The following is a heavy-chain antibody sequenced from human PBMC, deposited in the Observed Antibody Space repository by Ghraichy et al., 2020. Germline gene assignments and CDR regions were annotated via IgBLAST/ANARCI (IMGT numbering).Heavy chain of an antibody. D-gene: IGHD3-22*01. V-gene: IGHV4-34*01. CDR1: GGSFSGYY. J-gene: IGHJ6*02. CDR3: ARVAYYYDSSGYSAADGNYGMDV. CDR2: INHSGST. Sequence: SETLSLTCAVYGGSFSGYYWSWIRQPPGKGLEWIGEINHSGSTNYNPSLKSRVTISVDTSKNQFSLKLSSVTAADTAVYYCARVAYYYDSSGYSAADGNYGMDVWGQGTTVTVSS.